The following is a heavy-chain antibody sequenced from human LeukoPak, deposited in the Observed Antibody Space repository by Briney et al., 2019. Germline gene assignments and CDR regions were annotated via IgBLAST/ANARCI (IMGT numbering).Heavy chain of an antibody. V-gene: IGHV4-30-4*01. CDR1: GSSISSGDYY. CDR3: ARVFSGVDY. D-gene: IGHD5-12*01. CDR2: IYYSGST. J-gene: IGHJ4*02. Sequence: SETLSLTCTVSGSSISSGDYYWSWIRQSPGKGLEWIGYIYYSGSTYYNPSLKSRVTISVDTSKNQFSLKLSSVTAADTAVYYCARVFSGVDYWGQGTLVTVSS.